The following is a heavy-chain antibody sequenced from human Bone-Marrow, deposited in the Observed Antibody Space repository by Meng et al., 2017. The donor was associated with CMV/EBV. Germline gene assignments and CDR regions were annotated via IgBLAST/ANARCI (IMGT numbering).Heavy chain of an antibody. CDR1: GFTFNSHM. J-gene: IGHJ6*02. V-gene: IGHV3-74*01. CDR2: INNDGSST. CDR3: ARGNDILTGSTSLPFDYYGMDV. Sequence: GESLKISCAASGFTFNSHMRHWVRQAPGKGLVWVSRINNDGSSTSYADSVKGRFTISRDNAKNSLYLQMNSLRAEDTAVYYCARGNDILTGSTSLPFDYYGMDVWGQGTTVTVSS. D-gene: IGHD3-9*01.